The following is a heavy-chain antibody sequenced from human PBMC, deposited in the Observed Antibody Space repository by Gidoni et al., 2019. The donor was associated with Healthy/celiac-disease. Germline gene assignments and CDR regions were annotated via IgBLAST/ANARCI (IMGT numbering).Heavy chain of an antibody. Sequence: QVQLVESGGGLVKPGGSLRLSCAASGFTFSDYYMSWIRQAPGKGLEWVSYISSSSSYTNYADSVKGRFTISRDNAKNSLYLQMNSLRAEDTAVYYCARDRCSSTSCYEGYYYMDVWGKGTTVTVSS. CDR3: ARDRCSSTSCYEGYYYMDV. CDR1: GFTFSDYY. J-gene: IGHJ6*03. CDR2: ISSSSSYT. V-gene: IGHV3-11*05. D-gene: IGHD2-2*01.